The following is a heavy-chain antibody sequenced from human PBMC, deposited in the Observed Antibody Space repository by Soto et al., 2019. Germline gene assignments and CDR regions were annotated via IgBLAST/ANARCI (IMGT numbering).Heavy chain of an antibody. CDR3: ARKDKSGYFNWFDP. D-gene: IGHD3-22*01. CDR1: GYKFTSSW. J-gene: IGHJ5*02. V-gene: IGHV5-51*01. Sequence: PGESLKSSCRTSGYKFTSSWIAWVRHMPVKGVEWMGIIFPIDSDTRYIPSFQGQVTISADRSTSTVFLQWASLKASDTAVYFCARKDKSGYFNWFDPWGQGTLVTVSS. CDR2: IFPIDSDT.